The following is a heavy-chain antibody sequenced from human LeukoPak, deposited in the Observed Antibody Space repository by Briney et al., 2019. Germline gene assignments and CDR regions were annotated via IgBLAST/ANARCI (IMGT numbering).Heavy chain of an antibody. J-gene: IGHJ3*02. CDR3: ARDSSPGIGDAFDI. V-gene: IGHV3-21*01. CDR2: ISSSSSYI. Sequence: PGGSLRLSCADSGFTFSSYSMNWVRQAPGKGLEWVSSISSSSSYIYHADSVKGRFTISRDNAKNSLYLQMNSLRAEDTAVYYCARDSSPGIGDAFDIWGQGTMVTASS. D-gene: IGHD6-13*01. CDR1: GFTFSSYS.